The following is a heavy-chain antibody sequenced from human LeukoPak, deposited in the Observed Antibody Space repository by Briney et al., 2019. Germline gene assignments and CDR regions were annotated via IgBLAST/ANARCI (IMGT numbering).Heavy chain of an antibody. V-gene: IGHV3-30*02. CDR2: VRYDGSKK. J-gene: IGHJ4*02. CDR1: GFTFSTYG. Sequence: GGSLRLSCAASGFTFSTYGMHWVRQAPGKGLEWVAFVRYDGSKKYYTNSVKGRFTISRDNSKNTLYLQMNSLRAEDTAVYYCARDGASSGWYSRAEYYFDYWGQGTLVTVSS. CDR3: ARDGASSGWYSRAEYYFDY. D-gene: IGHD6-19*01.